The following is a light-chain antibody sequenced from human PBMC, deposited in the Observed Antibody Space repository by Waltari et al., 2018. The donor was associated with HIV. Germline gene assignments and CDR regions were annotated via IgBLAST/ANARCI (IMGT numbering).Light chain of an antibody. CDR2: VGNGGIGG. CDR3: GADHGSGSNFVLV. J-gene: IGLJ2*01. V-gene: IGLV9-49*01. CDR1: SGYSVYE. Sequence: QPVLTQPPSASASLGASVTLTCTLSSGYSVYEVEWYQQRPGKGPRFVMRVGNGGIGGSKGDGIPDRFSVLGEGLNRFLTIKNVQEEDESDFHCGADHGSGSNFVLVFGGGTKLTVL.